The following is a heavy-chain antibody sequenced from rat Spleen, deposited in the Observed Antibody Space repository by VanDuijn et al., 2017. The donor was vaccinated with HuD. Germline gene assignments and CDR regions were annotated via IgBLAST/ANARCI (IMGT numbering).Heavy chain of an antibody. Sequence: QVQLKESGPGLVQPSQTLSLTCTVSGFSLTSYNVHWVRQPTGKGLEWMGIIWTGGSTDYNSALKSRLSISRDTSKSQVFLKMNSLQTEDIATYYCAREGDYGGSFDYWGQGVMVTVSS. CDR2: IWTGGST. V-gene: IGHV2-30*01. CDR3: AREGDYGGSFDY. J-gene: IGHJ2*01. D-gene: IGHD1-11*01. CDR1: GFSLTSYN.